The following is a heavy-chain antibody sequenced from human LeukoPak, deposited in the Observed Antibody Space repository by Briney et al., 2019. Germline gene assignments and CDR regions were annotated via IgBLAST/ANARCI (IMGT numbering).Heavy chain of an antibody. Sequence: SETLSLTCTVSGGSISSSSYYWGWIRQPPGKGLEWIGSIYYSGSTYYNPSLKSRVTISVDTSKNQFSLKLSSATAADTAVYYCARRSSGWYWVYWGQGTLVTVSS. V-gene: IGHV4-39*01. J-gene: IGHJ4*02. CDR1: GGSISSSSYY. CDR3: ARRSSGWYWVY. D-gene: IGHD6-19*01. CDR2: IYYSGST.